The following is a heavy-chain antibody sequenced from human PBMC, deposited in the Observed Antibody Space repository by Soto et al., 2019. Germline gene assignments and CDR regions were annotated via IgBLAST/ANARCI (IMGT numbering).Heavy chain of an antibody. V-gene: IGHV3-33*01. CDR1: GFTFSSYG. Sequence: VQLVESGGGVVQPGRSLRLSCAASGFTFSSYGRHWVRQAPGKGLEWVAVIWYDGSNKYYADSVKGRFTISRDNSKNTLYLQMNSLRAEDTAVYYCAREGSSSSSGDYWGQGNLVTVSS. CDR2: IWYDGSNK. D-gene: IGHD3-10*01. J-gene: IGHJ4*02. CDR3: AREGSSSSSGDY.